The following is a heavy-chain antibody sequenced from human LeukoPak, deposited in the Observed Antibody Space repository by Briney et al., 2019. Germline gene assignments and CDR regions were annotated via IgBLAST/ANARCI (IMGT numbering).Heavy chain of an antibody. D-gene: IGHD5-18*01. CDR3: ARDGYSYGPIDY. Sequence: KASETLSLTCAVYGGSFSGYYWSWIRQPPGKGLEWIGEINHSGSTNYNPSLKSRVTISVDTSKNQFSLKLSSVTAADTAVYYCARDGYSYGPIDYWGQGTLVTVSS. J-gene: IGHJ4*02. CDR2: INHSGST. V-gene: IGHV4-34*01. CDR1: GGSFSGYY.